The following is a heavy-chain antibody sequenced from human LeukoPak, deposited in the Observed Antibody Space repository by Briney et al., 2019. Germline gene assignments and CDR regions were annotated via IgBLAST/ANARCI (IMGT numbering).Heavy chain of an antibody. CDR1: GYTLTELS. CDR2: FDPEDGET. J-gene: IGHJ4*02. D-gene: IGHD3-22*01. CDR3: ATGYYYDSSGYPHVPFDY. Sequence: GASVKVSCKVSGYTLTELSMHWVRQAPGKGLEWMGGFDPEDGETIYAQKFQGRVTMTEDTSTDTAYMELSSLRSEDTAVYYCATGYYYDSSGYPHVPFDYWGQETLVTVSS. V-gene: IGHV1-24*01.